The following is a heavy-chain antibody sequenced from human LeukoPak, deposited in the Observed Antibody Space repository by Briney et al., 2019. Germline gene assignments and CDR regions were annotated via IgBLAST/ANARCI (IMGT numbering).Heavy chain of an antibody. V-gene: IGHV1-69*13. Sequence: SVTVSCKASGGTFSSYAISWVRQAPGQGLEWMGGIIPIFGTANYAQKFQGRVTITADESTSTAYMELSSLRSEDTAVYYCARRPASVAGTSAFWFDPWGQGTLVTVSS. D-gene: IGHD6-19*01. J-gene: IGHJ5*02. CDR1: GGTFSSYA. CDR2: IIPIFGTA. CDR3: ARRPASVAGTSAFWFDP.